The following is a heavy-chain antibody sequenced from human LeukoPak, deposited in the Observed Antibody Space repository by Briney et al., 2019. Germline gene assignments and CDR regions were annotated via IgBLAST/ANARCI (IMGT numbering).Heavy chain of an antibody. V-gene: IGHV1-69*04. CDR2: IIPILAIT. J-gene: IGHJ6*02. D-gene: IGHD3-22*01. Sequence: GASVKVSCKASGGTFSSYGVSWVRQAPGQGLEWMGRIIPILAITNYAQKFQGRVTITADKSTGTAYMELSSLRSEDTAVYYCARTNYYDSSGYQGAGTYYYGMDVWGQGTTATVSS. CDR1: GGTFSSYG. CDR3: ARTNYYDSSGYQGAGTYYYGMDV.